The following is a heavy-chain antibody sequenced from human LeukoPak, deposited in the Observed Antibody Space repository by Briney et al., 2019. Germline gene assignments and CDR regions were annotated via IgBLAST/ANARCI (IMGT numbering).Heavy chain of an antibody. Sequence: SETLSPTCTVSDGSISSSSYYWGWIRQPPGKGLEWIGSIYYSGSTYYNPSLKSRVSISVDTSKNQFSLKLSSVTAADTAVYYCARGPAVITTRYFDYWGQGTLVTVSS. J-gene: IGHJ4*02. D-gene: IGHD3-16*01. CDR1: DGSISSSSYY. CDR3: ARGPAVITTRYFDY. V-gene: IGHV4-39*01. CDR2: IYYSGST.